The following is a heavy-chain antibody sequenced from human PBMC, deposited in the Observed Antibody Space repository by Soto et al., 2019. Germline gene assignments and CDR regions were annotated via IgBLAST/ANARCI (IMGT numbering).Heavy chain of an antibody. CDR2: IFWDDDK. CDR1: GFSFSTSRVG. D-gene: IGHD6-19*01. CDR3: AHIVVAGLGYYFDY. V-gene: IGHV2-5*02. Sequence: SGPTLVNPTQTLTLTCTFSGFSFSTSRVGLGWIRQPPGKALEWLALIFWDDDKRYSPFLKSRLTITKDTSKNQVVLTMSNMDPVDTARYYCAHIVVAGLGYYFDYWGQGTLVTVSS. J-gene: IGHJ4*02.